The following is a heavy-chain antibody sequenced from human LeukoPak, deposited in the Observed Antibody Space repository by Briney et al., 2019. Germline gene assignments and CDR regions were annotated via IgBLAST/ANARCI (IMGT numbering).Heavy chain of an antibody. D-gene: IGHD3-3*01. CDR1: GGSISSYY. CDR3: ARGGPDYYDFWSGYYHTFDY. Sequence: SETLSLTCTVSGGSISSYYWSWIRQPPGKGREWIGYIYYSGSTNYNPSLKSRVTISVDTSKNQFSPKLSSVTAADTAVYYCARGGPDYYDFWSGYYHTFDYWGQGTLVTVSS. J-gene: IGHJ4*02. V-gene: IGHV4-59*01. CDR2: IYYSGST.